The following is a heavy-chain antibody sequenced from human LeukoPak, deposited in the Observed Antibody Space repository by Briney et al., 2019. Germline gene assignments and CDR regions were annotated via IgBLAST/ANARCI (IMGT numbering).Heavy chain of an antibody. J-gene: IGHJ4*02. CDR1: GFTFSSYE. Sequence: GGSLRLSCAASGFTFSSYEMNWVRQAPGKGLERVSYISSSGSTIYYADSVKGRFTISRDNAKNSLYLQMNSLRAEDTAVYYCARVSAAAGTFDYWGQGTLVTVSS. D-gene: IGHD6-13*01. CDR2: ISSSGSTI. V-gene: IGHV3-48*03. CDR3: ARVSAAAGTFDY.